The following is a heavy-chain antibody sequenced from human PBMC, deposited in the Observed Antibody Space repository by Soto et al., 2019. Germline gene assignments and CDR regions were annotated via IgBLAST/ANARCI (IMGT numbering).Heavy chain of an antibody. D-gene: IGHD4-17*01. J-gene: IGHJ4*02. CDR2: AAYSGGT. CDR1: GGSIANNNYF. Sequence: PSETLSLTCTVSGGSIANNNYFWGWVRQPPGKGLEWIGSAAYSGGTYKNPSLKSRITVSVDTSKNQFSLRLSSVTTADAALYYCARTTAVPNSLRSSYFFDYWGQGTLVTVSS. CDR3: ARTTAVPNSLRSSYFFDY. V-gene: IGHV4-39*07.